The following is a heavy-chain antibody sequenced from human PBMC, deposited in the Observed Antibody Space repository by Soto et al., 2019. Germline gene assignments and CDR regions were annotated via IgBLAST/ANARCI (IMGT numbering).Heavy chain of an antibody. CDR3: AKGSSGWYLGHLDY. Sequence: GGSLRLSCAASGFTFSSYAMSWVRQAPGKGLEWVSAISGSGGSTYYADSVKGRFTISRDNSKNTLYLQMNSLRAEDTAVYYCAKGSSGWYLGHLDYLGQRTRVTVS. V-gene: IGHV3-23*01. CDR1: GFTFSSYA. CDR2: ISGSGGST. J-gene: IGHJ4*02. D-gene: IGHD6-19*01.